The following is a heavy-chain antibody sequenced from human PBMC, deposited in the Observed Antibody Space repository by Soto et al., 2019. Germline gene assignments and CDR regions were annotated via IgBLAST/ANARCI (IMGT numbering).Heavy chain of an antibody. D-gene: IGHD3-16*02. CDR1: GGTFSSYA. CDR3: ARAPDDERRGVIGY. J-gene: IGHJ4*02. V-gene: IGHV1-69*12. Sequence: QVQLVQSGAEVKKPGSSVKASCTASGGTFSSYAISWVRQAPGQGLEWMGGIIPIFGTANYAQKFQGRVTITADESTSTAYTARSSLRSEDTAVYYCARAPDDERRGVIGYWGQGTLVTVSS. CDR2: IIPIFGTA.